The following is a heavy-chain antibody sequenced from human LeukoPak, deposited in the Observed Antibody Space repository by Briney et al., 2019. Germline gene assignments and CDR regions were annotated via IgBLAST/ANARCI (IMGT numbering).Heavy chain of an antibody. D-gene: IGHD3-22*01. Sequence: GGSLRLSCAASGFTVDSNYLSWVRQAPGKGLEWVSTIYTGGNTYYAASVKDRFTISRGFSKNTVFLHMNSLRAEDTAMYYCARGDDSGYYDYFDYWGQGALVTVSS. CDR2: IYTGGNT. J-gene: IGHJ4*02. CDR3: ARGDDSGYYDYFDY. V-gene: IGHV3-53*01. CDR1: GFTVDSNY.